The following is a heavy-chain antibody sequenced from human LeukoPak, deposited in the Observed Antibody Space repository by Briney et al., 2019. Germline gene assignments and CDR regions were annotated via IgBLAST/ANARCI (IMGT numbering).Heavy chain of an antibody. J-gene: IGHJ4*02. Sequence: GGSLRLSCAASGFTFSSYAMHWVRQAPGKGLEWVAVISCDGSNKYYADSVKGRFTISRDNSKNTLYLQMNSLRAEDTAVYYCARGFWSGYYSPIFDYWGQETLVTVSS. CDR2: ISCDGSNK. CDR1: GFTFSSYA. V-gene: IGHV3-30-3*01. D-gene: IGHD3-3*01. CDR3: ARGFWSGYYSPIFDY.